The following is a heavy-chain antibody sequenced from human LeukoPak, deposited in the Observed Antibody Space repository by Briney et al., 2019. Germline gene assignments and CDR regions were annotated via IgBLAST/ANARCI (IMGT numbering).Heavy chain of an antibody. D-gene: IGHD3-16*01. CDR1: GFTFTNAW. V-gene: IGHV3-15*01. Sequence: GGSLRLSCKGSGFTFTNAWMIWVRQAPGKGLEWVGRVKTKYDGLTTDYAAPVKGRFTISRDDSKNTLYLQMNSLKTEDTAVYYCSTDLITFGGGGQGTLVTVSS. CDR3: STDLITFGG. CDR2: VKTKYDGLTT. J-gene: IGHJ4*02.